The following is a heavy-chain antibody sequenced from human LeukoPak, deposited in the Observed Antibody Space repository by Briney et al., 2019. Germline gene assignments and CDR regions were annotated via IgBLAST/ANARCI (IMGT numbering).Heavy chain of an antibody. D-gene: IGHD6-25*01. Sequence: GGSLRLSCAASGFTFSSYWMHWVRQAPGKGLVWVSRIKSDGSGTWYADSVKGRFTISRDNSKNTLYLQMNSLRAEDTAVCYCAKGAGYPNRDYYYMDVWGKGTTVTVSS. V-gene: IGHV3-74*01. CDR2: IKSDGSGT. CDR3: AKGAGYPNRDYYYMDV. CDR1: GFTFSSYW. J-gene: IGHJ6*03.